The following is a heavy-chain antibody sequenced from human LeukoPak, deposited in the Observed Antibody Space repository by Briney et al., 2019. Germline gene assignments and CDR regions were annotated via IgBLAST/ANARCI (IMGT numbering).Heavy chain of an antibody. J-gene: IGHJ4*02. Sequence: SETLSLTCAVYGGSFSGYYWSWIRQPPGKGLEWIGEINHSRSTNYNPSLKSRVTISVDTSKNQSSLKLSSVTAADTAVYYCASRPWYYDSSPFDYWGQGTLVTVSS. CDR1: GGSFSGYY. CDR2: INHSRST. CDR3: ASRPWYYDSSPFDY. V-gene: IGHV4-34*01. D-gene: IGHD3-22*01.